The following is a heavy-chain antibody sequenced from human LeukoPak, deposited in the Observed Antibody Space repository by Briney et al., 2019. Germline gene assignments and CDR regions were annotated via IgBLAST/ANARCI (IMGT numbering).Heavy chain of an antibody. D-gene: IGHD1-1*01. CDR3: ARGGTNVRQLDAFDI. Sequence: VASVKVSCKASGGTFSSYAISWVRQAPGQGLEWMGGIIPIFGTANYAQKFQGRVTITADESTSTAYMELSSLRSEDTAVYYCARGGTNVRQLDAFDIWGQGTMVTVSS. CDR1: GGTFSSYA. V-gene: IGHV1-69*13. J-gene: IGHJ3*02. CDR2: IIPIFGTA.